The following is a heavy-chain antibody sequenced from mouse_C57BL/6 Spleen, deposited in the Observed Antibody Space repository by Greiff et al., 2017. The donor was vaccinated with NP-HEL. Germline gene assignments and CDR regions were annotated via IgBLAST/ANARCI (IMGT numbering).Heavy chain of an antibody. CDR1: GFTFSDYY. CDR2: INYDGSST. CDR3: AREGAGSSVYFDY. D-gene: IGHD3-2*02. J-gene: IGHJ2*01. Sequence: DVHLVESEGGLVQPGSSMKLSCTASGFTFSDYYMAWVRQVPEKGLEWVANINYDGSSTYYLDSLKSRFIISRDNAKNILYLQMSSLKSEDTATYYCAREGAGSSVYFDYWGQGTTLTVSS. V-gene: IGHV5-16*01.